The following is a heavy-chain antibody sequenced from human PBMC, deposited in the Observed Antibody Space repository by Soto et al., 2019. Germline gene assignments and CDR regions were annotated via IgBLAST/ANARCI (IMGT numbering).Heavy chain of an antibody. CDR2: FDPEDGET. CDR1: GYTLTELS. D-gene: IGHD2-15*01. CDR3: ATLIVVGFYFDY. V-gene: IGHV1-24*01. J-gene: IGHJ4*02. Sequence: ASVKVSCKVSGYTLTELSIHWVRQAPGKGLEWMGGFDPEDGETIYAQKFQGRVTMTEDTSTDTAYMELSSLRSEDTAVYYCATLIVVGFYFDYWGQGTLVTVSS.